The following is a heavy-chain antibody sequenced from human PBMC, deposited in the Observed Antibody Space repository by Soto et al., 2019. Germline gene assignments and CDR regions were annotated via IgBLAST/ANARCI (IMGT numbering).Heavy chain of an antibody. V-gene: IGHV4-59*01. Sequence: ETLSLTCTVSSGSIGTYFWSWIRQPPGKGLEWIGYIYYSGTTNCNPSLKSRVTIFLDTSKNQFSLRLSSVTAADTAVYYCARGRGGTYDAFDIWGQGTLVTVSS. CDR1: SGSIGTYF. D-gene: IGHD1-26*01. CDR3: ARGRGGTYDAFDI. J-gene: IGHJ3*02. CDR2: IYYSGTT.